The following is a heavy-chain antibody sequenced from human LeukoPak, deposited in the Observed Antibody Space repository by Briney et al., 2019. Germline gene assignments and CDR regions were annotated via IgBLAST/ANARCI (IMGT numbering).Heavy chain of an antibody. J-gene: IGHJ4*02. V-gene: IGHV5-51*01. CDR3: ARLSPSSGWFDFDY. Sequence: GESLKISRKGSGYSFTSYWNGWVRQMPGKGLEWMGIIYPGDSDTRYSPSFQGQVTISADKSISTAYLQWSSLKASDTAMYYCARLSPSSGWFDFDYWGQGTLVTVSS. CDR1: GYSFTSYW. D-gene: IGHD6-19*01. CDR2: IYPGDSDT.